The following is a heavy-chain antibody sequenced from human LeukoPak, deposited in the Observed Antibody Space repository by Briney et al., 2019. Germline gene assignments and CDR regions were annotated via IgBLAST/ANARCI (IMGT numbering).Heavy chain of an antibody. CDR3: AREVTTVTYNWFDP. Sequence: SETLSLTCTVSGGSISSYYCSWIRQSPGKGLGWIGYIYYSGSTSYNPSLESRVTMSVDTSKNQFSLKLSSVTAADTAVYYCAREVTTVTYNWFDPWGQGTLVTVSS. J-gene: IGHJ5*02. CDR1: GGSISSYY. CDR2: IYYSGST. V-gene: IGHV4-59*01. D-gene: IGHD4-11*01.